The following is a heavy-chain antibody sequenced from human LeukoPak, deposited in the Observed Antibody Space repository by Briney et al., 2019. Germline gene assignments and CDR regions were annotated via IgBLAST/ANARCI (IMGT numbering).Heavy chain of an antibody. J-gene: IGHJ4*02. CDR2: SDPSDSYT. D-gene: IGHD3-22*01. CDR3: ARHSYGSSGTLGDY. CDR1: GYSFTSYW. Sequence: GESLKISCKGSGYSFTSYWISWVRQMPGKGLEWMGRSDPSDSYTNYSPSFQGHVTISADKSISTAYLQWSSRKASGTAMYYCARHSYGSSGTLGDYWGQGTLVTVSS. V-gene: IGHV5-10-1*01.